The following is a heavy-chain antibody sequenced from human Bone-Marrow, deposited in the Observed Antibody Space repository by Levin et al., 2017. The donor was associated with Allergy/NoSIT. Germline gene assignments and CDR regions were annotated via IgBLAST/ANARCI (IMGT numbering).Heavy chain of an antibody. Sequence: KISCTASGGTFSSDPIAWVRQAPGQGLEWMGGIIPMSGSANYAQKVQGRVTITADKPTSTPYMELRSLRFEDTDVYYCARVSPHDFGEYPFDYWGQRSLVTVSS. D-gene: IGHD4-17*01. V-gene: IGHV1-69*06. CDR3: ARVSPHDFGEYPFDY. CDR1: GGTFSSDP. CDR2: IIPMSGSA. J-gene: IGHJ4*02.